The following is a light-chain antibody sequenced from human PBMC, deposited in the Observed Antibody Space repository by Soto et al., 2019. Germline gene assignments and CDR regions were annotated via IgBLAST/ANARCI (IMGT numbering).Light chain of an antibody. J-gene: IGKJ5*01. Sequence: DIVMTQSPDSLAVSLGERATINCKSSQSVLYSSNNLNYLAWFQQKPGQPPKLLIYRASTRESGVPDRFSGSGSGTDFTLTISSLQAEDEAVYYCQQYHSTPITFGQGTRLEIK. CDR3: QQYHSTPIT. CDR1: QSVLYSSNNLNY. V-gene: IGKV4-1*01. CDR2: RAS.